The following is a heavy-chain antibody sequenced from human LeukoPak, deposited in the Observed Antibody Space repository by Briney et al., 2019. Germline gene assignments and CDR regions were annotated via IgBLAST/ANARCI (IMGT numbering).Heavy chain of an antibody. CDR1: GGSISSYY. CDR2: IYYSGST. CDR3: ARELDMRPSYYDSSGYFWFDP. V-gene: IGHV4-59*01. D-gene: IGHD3-22*01. J-gene: IGHJ5*02. Sequence: PSETLSLTCTVSGGSISSYYWSWIRQPPGKGLEWIGYIYYSGSTNYNPSLKSRVTISVDTSKNQFSLKLSSVTAADTAVYYCARELDMRPSYYDSSGYFWFDPWGQGTLVTVSS.